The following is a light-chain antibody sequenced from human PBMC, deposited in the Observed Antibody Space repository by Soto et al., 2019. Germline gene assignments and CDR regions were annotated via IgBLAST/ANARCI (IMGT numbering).Light chain of an antibody. V-gene: IGKV1-5*03. J-gene: IGKJ5*01. CDR1: QSISSW. CDR2: KAS. CDR3: QQYNSYSWT. Sequence: DIQLTQSTSTLSASVGDRVTITCRASQSISSWLAWYQQKPGKAPKLLIYKASSLESGVPSRFSGSGSGTEYTLTFSSLQPDDLASYYCQQYNSYSWTFGQGTRLEIK.